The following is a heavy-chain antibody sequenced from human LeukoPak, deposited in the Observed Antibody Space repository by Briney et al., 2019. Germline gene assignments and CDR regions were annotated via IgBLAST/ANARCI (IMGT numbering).Heavy chain of an antibody. CDR2: ISSSGSTI. J-gene: IGHJ4*02. V-gene: IGHV3-11*04. Sequence: GGSLRLSCAASGVTFSDYYMSWIRQAPGKGLEWVSYISSSGSTIYYADSVKGRFTISRDNAKNSLYLQMNSLRAEDTAVYYCARDRDVRHYYFDYWGQGTLVTVPS. CDR1: GVTFSDYY. D-gene: IGHD3-16*01. CDR3: ARDRDVRHYYFDY.